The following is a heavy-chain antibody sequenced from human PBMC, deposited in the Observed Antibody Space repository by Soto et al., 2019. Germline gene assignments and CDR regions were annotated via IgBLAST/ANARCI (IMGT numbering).Heavy chain of an antibody. J-gene: IGHJ4*02. V-gene: IGHV1-18*01. CDR1: GCTFTSYG. CDR3: ARDAMGHGDY. CDR2: ISAYNGNT. Sequence: AAVRVSCKACGCTFTSYGISWVRQAPGQGLEWMGWISAYNGNTNYAQKLQGRVTMTTDTSTSTAYMELRSLRSDDTTVYYCARDAMGHGDYWGQGTLVTVSS.